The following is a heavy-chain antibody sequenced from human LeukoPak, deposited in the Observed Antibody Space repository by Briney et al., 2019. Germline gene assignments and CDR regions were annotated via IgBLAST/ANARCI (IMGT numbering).Heavy chain of an antibody. D-gene: IGHD6-13*01. V-gene: IGHV3-21*01. J-gene: IGHJ4*02. CDR3: AREPAAAGGFDY. CDR1: GFTFSSYS. Sequence: GGSLRLSCAASGFTFSSYSMNWVRQAPGKGLEWVSSISSSSSSYIYYADSVKGRFTISRDNAKNSLYLQMNSLRAEDTAVYYCAREPAAAGGFDYWGQGTLVTVSS. CDR2: ISSSSSSYI.